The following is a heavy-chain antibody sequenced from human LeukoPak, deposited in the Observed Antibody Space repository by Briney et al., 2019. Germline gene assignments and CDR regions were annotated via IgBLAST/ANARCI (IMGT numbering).Heavy chain of an antibody. D-gene: IGHD5-12*01. V-gene: IGHV3-7*01. J-gene: IGHJ4*02. CDR2: IKKDGSEK. Sequence: GGSLRLSCAASGFIFSSYWMSWVRQAPGKGLEWVANIKKDGSEKYYVDSVKGRFTISRDNAKKSLYLQMNSLRAEDTAVYYCARHLSGITGYTYGRGIDYWGQGTLLTVSS. CDR1: GFIFSSYW. CDR3: ARHLSGITGYTYGRGIDY.